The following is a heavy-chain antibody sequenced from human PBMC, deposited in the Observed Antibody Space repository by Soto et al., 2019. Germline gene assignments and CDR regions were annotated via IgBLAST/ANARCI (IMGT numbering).Heavy chain of an antibody. CDR3: ARTYCSGGSCYSFDY. V-gene: IGHV4-59*08. CDR1: GGSISSYY. CDR2: IYYSGST. D-gene: IGHD2-15*01. Sequence: SETLSLTCTVSGGSISSYYWSWIRQPPGKGLEWIGYIYYSGSTNYNPSLKSRDTISVDTPKNQFSLKLSSVTAADTAVYYCARTYCSGGSCYSFDYWGQGTLVTVSS. J-gene: IGHJ4*02.